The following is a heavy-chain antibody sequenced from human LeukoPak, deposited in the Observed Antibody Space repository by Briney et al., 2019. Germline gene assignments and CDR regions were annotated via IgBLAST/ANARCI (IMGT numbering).Heavy chain of an antibody. V-gene: IGHV3-23*01. CDR2: ISGSDGST. J-gene: IGHJ4*02. D-gene: IGHD3-22*01. CDR1: GFTFINYA. Sequence: PGGSLRLSCAASGFTFINYAMSWVRQAPGKGLEWVSAISGSDGSTYYADSVKGRFTISRDNSKNTLYLQMNSLRAEDTAVYYCAKGPYDSSGYYIDYWGQGTLVTVSS. CDR3: AKGPYDSSGYYIDY.